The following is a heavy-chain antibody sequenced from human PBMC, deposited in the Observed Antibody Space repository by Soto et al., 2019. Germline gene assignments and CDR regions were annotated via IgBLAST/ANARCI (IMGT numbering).Heavy chain of an antibody. D-gene: IGHD3-10*01. J-gene: IGHJ4*02. CDR3: ARDRGDGYNNY. V-gene: IGHV1-69*08. CDR2: IIPILGIA. CDR1: GGTFSSYT. Sequence: QVQLVQSGAEVKKPGSSVKVSCKASGGTFSSYTISWVRQAPGQRIEWMGRIIPILGIANYAQKFQDRVKITADKSTSTAYMELSSLRSEDTDVYYCARDRGDGYNNYWGQGTLVTVSS.